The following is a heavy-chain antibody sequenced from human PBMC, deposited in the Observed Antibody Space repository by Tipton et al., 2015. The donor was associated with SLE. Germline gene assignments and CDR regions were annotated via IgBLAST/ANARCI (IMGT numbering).Heavy chain of an antibody. V-gene: IGHV1-69*05. CDR3: ARGRYCSSTSCFYYYYYCMDV. Sequence: QLVQSGAEVKKPGSSVKVSCKASGGTFSSYAISWVRQAPGQGLEWMGGIIPIFGTANYAQKFQGRVTITTDESTSTAYMELSSLRSEETAVYYCARGRYCSSTSCFYYYYYCMDVWGKGTTVAVSS. CDR1: GGTFSSYA. D-gene: IGHD2-2*01. J-gene: IGHJ6*03. CDR2: IIPIFGTA.